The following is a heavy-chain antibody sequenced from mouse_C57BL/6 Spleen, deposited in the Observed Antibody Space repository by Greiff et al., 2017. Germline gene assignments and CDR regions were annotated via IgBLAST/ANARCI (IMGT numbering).Heavy chain of an antibody. J-gene: IGHJ4*01. V-gene: IGHV1-76*01. CDR2: IYPGSGNT. Sequence: QVQLQQSGAELVRLGASVKLSCKASGYTFTDYYINWVKQRPGQGLEWIARIYPGSGNTYYNEKFKGKGTLTAEKSSSTAYMQLSSRTSEDSAVYFCARRYYGSTYAMDYWGQGTSVTVSS. CDR1: GYTFTDYY. D-gene: IGHD1-1*01. CDR3: ARRYYGSTYAMDY.